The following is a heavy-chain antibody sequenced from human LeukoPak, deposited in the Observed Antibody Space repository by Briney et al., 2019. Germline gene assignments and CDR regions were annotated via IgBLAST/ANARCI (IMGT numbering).Heavy chain of an antibody. D-gene: IGHD1-26*01. CDR1: GLTFEDSG. CDR3: ARDPELQGAYYYYMDV. J-gene: IGHJ6*03. CDR2: INWNGGST. V-gene: IGHV3-20*04. Sequence: TGGSLRLSCAASGLTFEDSGMSGVRQAPGKRLEWVSGINWNGGSTGSADTVKGRFTISRDNAKNSLYLQMNSLRAEDTALYYCARDPELQGAYYYYMDVWGKGTRVTVSS.